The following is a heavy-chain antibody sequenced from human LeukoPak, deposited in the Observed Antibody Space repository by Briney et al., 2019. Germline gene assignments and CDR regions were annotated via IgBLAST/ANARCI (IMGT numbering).Heavy chain of an antibody. CDR1: GFTFSSYW. Sequence: GGSLRLSCAASGFTFSSYWMSWVRQAPGKGLEWVANINQDGIEKYYVDSVKGRLTISRDNAKSSLYLQMNSLRAEDTAVYYCAISGGYWAWAHWGQGTLVTVSS. CDR3: AISGGYWAWAH. D-gene: IGHD1-26*01. J-gene: IGHJ4*02. CDR2: INQDGIEK. V-gene: IGHV3-7*03.